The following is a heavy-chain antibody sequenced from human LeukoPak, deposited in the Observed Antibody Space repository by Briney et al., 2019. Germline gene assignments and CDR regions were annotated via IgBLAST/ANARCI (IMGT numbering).Heavy chain of an antibody. CDR3: ARGQSLNDY. V-gene: IGHV1-2*02. CDR1: GYTFTDHH. Sequence: ASVKVSCKASGYTFTDHHMHWVRRAPGQGLEWMGWINPNSGGTFYAQKFQGRVTMTRDTSINTAYMELTSLTSDDTAVYYCARGQSLNDYWGQGTLVTVSS. CDR2: INPNSGGT. J-gene: IGHJ4*02.